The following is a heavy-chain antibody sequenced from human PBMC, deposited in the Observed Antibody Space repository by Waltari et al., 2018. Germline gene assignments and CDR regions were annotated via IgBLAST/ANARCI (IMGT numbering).Heavy chain of an antibody. CDR3: AREGSRGTDAFDI. CDR1: GFTFSSYW. CDR2: IKQDGSEK. V-gene: IGHV3-7*01. D-gene: IGHD2-15*01. J-gene: IGHJ3*02. Sequence: EVQLVESGGGLVQPGGSLRLSCAASGFTFSSYWMSWVRQAPGKGLEWVANIKQDGSEKYYVDSVKGRFTISRDNAKNSLDLQMNSLRAEDTAVYYCAREGSRGTDAFDIWGQGTMVTVSS.